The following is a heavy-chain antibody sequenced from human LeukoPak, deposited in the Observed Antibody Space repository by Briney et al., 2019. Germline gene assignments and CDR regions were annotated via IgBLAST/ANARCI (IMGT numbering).Heavy chain of an antibody. Sequence: GGSLRLSCAASGFTFSSYAMSWARQAPGKGLEWVSAISGSGGSTYYADSVKGRFTISRDNSKNTLYLQMNSLRAEDTAVYYCAKHSSSWFYFDYWGQGTLVTVSS. CDR1: GFTFSSYA. J-gene: IGHJ4*02. CDR2: ISGSGGST. V-gene: IGHV3-23*01. D-gene: IGHD6-13*01. CDR3: AKHSSSWFYFDY.